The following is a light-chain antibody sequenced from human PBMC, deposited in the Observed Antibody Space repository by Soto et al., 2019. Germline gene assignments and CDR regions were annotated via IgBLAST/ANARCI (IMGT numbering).Light chain of an antibody. CDR3: MQALQTPPLP. CDR2: LGS. CDR1: QSLLHSNGYNY. V-gene: IGKV2-28*01. J-gene: IGKJ4*02. Sequence: DIVMTQSPLSLPVTPGEPASISCRSSQSLLHSNGYNYLDWYLQKPGQSPQLLIYLGSNRASGVPDRFSGSGSGTDFTLKISRVEAEDVGIYYCMQALQTPPLPCGGGPKVEIK.